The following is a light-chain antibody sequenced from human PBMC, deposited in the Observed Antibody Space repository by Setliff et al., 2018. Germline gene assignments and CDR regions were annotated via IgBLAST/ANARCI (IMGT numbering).Light chain of an antibody. Sequence: QPALTQPASVSGSPGQSITISCTGTSSDVGDYKYVSWYQQLPGKAPKLIIFEVSNRPSGIPNRFSGSKSGNTASLSISGLQAEDEADYYCSSYTSLSTRVFGTGTQLTVL. CDR2: EVS. CDR1: SSDVGDYKY. CDR3: SSYTSLSTRV. V-gene: IGLV2-14*01. J-gene: IGLJ1*01.